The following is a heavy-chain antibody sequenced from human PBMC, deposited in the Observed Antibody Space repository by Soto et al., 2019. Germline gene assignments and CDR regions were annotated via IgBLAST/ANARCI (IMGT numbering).Heavy chain of an antibody. D-gene: IGHD6-13*01. J-gene: IGHJ6*02. V-gene: IGHV1-69*04. CDR3: ARERWYSSSWTSYYYYGMDV. CDR2: IIPILGIA. Sequence: ASVKVSCKASGGTFSSYTISWVRQAPGQGLEWMGRIIPILGIANYAQKFQGRVTITADKSTSTAYMELSSLRSEDPAVYYCARERWYSSSWTSYYYYGMDVWGQGTTVTVSS. CDR1: GGTFSSYT.